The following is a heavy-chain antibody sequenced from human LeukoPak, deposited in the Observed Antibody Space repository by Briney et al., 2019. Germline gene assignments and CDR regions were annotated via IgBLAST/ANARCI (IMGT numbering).Heavy chain of an antibody. D-gene: IGHD2/OR15-2a*01. J-gene: IGHJ3*02. V-gene: IGHV3-33*01. CDR1: GFTFSNDG. Sequence: GRSLRLSCAASGFTFSNDGMHWVRQAPGKGLERVAVIWYDGSNQYYADSVKGRFTLSRDNSKNTLYLQMNSLRAEDTAVYYCARDWNIINDAFDIWGQGTVVTVSS. CDR2: IWYDGSNQ. CDR3: ARDWNIINDAFDI.